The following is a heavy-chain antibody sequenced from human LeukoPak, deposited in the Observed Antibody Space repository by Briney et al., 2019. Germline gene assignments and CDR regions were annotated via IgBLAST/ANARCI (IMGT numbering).Heavy chain of an antibody. D-gene: IGHD3-22*01. CDR1: GGSISSSSYY. J-gene: IGHJ6*03. Sequence: SETLSLTCTVSGGSISSSSYYWGWIRQPPGKGLEWIGSIYYSGSTYYNPSLNRRVTISVDTSKNQFSLKLSSATAADTAVYYCARAVGNLNYDSSGYYIGADYYYYMDVWGKGTTVTISS. CDR3: ARAVGNLNYDSSGYYIGADYYYYMDV. CDR2: IYYSGST. V-gene: IGHV4-39*01.